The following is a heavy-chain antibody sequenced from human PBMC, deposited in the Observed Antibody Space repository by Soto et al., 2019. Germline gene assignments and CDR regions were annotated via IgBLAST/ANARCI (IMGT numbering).Heavy chain of an antibody. D-gene: IGHD1-26*01. J-gene: IGHJ4*02. CDR3: ASEKVGAVDY. Sequence: QVQLVQSGAEVKKPGASVKVSCKASGYTFTSCDINWVRQATGQGLEWRGWMNPNSGNTGYAQKFQGRVTMTRNTSLRTAYMEVSSLRSDDTAVDYCASEKVGAVDYWGQGTLVTVSS. CDR2: MNPNSGNT. CDR1: GYTFTSCD. V-gene: IGHV1-8*01.